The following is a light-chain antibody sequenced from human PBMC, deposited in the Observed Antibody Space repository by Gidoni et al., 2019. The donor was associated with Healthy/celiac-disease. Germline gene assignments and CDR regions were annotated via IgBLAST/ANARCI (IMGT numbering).Light chain of an antibody. J-gene: IGKJ4*01. CDR2: DAS. Sequence: EIVLTQLPATLSSSPGERATLACRASQCVSSYLAWYQQKPGQAPRLLIYDASNRATGIPARFSGSGSGTDFTITISSLEPEDFAVYYCQQSSNWLTFGGGTKVEIK. CDR3: QQSSNWLT. V-gene: IGKV3-11*01. CDR1: QCVSSY.